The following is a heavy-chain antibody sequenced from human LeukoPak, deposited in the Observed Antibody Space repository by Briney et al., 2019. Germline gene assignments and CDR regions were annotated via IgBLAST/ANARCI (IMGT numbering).Heavy chain of an antibody. D-gene: IGHD3-10*01. CDR2: IHNSGST. V-gene: IGHV4-31*03. CDR3: ARVDGSGSKRWFDP. CDR1: GGSISSGGFY. Sequence: PSETLSLTCSVTGGSISSGGFYWSWIRQHPGQGLEWIGYIHNSGSTYYNPSLQSRAIISLDTSKSQFSLQLNPVTAADTAVYYCARVDGSGSKRWFDPWGQGVPVTVSS. J-gene: IGHJ5*02.